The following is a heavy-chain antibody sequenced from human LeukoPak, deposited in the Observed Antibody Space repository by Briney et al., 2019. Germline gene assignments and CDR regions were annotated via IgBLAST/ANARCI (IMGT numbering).Heavy chain of an antibody. CDR3: AREPFADYDSSGNLPSPFDY. CDR2: INPSGGST. CDR1: GYTFTSYY. J-gene: IGHJ4*02. Sequence: ASVKVSCKASGYTFTSYYMHWVRQAPGQGLEWMGIINPSGGSTNYAQKFQGRVTMTRDMSTSTVYMELSSVRSEDTAVYYCAREPFADYDSSGNLPSPFDYWGQGTLVTVSS. D-gene: IGHD3-22*01. V-gene: IGHV1-46*01.